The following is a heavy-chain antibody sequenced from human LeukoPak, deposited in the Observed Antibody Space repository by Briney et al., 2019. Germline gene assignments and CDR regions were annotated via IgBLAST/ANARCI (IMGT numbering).Heavy chain of an antibody. V-gene: IGHV3-21*01. CDR3: ARGIAVAGKGAFDY. CDR1: GFTFSSYS. Sequence: GGSLRLSCAASGFTFSSYSMNWVRQAPGKGLEWVSSISSSSSYIYYADSVKGRFTVSRDNAKNSLYLQMNSLRAEDTAVYYCARGIAVAGKGAFDYWGQGTLVTVSS. D-gene: IGHD6-19*01. CDR2: ISSSSSYI. J-gene: IGHJ4*02.